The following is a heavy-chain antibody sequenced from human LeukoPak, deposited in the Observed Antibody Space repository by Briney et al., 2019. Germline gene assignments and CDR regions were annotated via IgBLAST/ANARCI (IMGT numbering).Heavy chain of an antibody. V-gene: IGHV4-34*06. D-gene: IGHD1-1*01. CDR2: IHQIGSP. CDR3: SGTRHPANNTWNFDY. CDR1: GGSFSGYY. J-gene: IGHJ4*02. Sequence: SETLSLTCAVYGGSFSGYYWSWIRQPPGKGLEWVGCIHQIGSPYCHPSLKRGVTISVDTPKHQSSLQLGSVTDADTAVNYLSGTRHPANNTWNFDYWGQGILVTVSS.